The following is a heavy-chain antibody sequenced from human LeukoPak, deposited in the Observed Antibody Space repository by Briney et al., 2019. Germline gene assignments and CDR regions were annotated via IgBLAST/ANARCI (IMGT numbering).Heavy chain of an antibody. D-gene: IGHD1-1*01. CDR1: GGSISSNNW. J-gene: IGHJ4*02. V-gene: IGHV4-4*02. CDR3: ARVNINNWHSCDY. Sequence: SETLSLTCAVSGGSISSNNWWGWVRQPPGKGLKWIGEIYHSGSPNYNPSLKSRVTISVDKSRNHFSLSLSSVTAADTAVYYCARVNINNWHSCDYWGQGTLVTVSS. CDR2: IYHSGSP.